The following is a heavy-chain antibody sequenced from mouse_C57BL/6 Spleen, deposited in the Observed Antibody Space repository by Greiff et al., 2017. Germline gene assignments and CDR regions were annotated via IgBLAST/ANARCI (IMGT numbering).Heavy chain of an antibody. Sequence: QVQLQQPGAELVKPGASVKLSCKASGYTFTSYWMHWVKQRPGQGLEWIGMIHPNSGSTNYNEKFKSKATLTVDKSSSTAYLQLSSLTSEDSSVXCCGRSWESNAFAYWGQGTLVTVSA. D-gene: IGHD2-5*01. CDR3: GRSWESNAFAY. J-gene: IGHJ3*01. CDR1: GYTFTSYW. V-gene: IGHV1-64*01. CDR2: IHPNSGST.